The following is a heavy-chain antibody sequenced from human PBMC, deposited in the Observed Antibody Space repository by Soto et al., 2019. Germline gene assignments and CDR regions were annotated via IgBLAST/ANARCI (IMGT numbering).Heavy chain of an antibody. J-gene: IGHJ6*02. CDR2: IYYSGST. CDR3: ARDNYVGELEGLYYYYGLDV. Sequence: SETLSLTCTVSGGSVSSGSYYWSWIRQPPGKGLEWIGYIYYSGSTNYNPSLKSRVTISVDTSKNQFSLKLSSVTAADTAVYYCARDNYVGELEGLYYYYGLDVWGQGTTVTVS. CDR1: GGSVSSGSYY. D-gene: IGHD3-10*01. V-gene: IGHV4-61*01.